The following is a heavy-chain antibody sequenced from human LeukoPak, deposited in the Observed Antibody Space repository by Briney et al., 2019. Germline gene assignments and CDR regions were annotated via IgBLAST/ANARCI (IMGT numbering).Heavy chain of an antibody. V-gene: IGHV7-4-1*02. Sequence: ASVKVSCKASGYSFTGSAMNWVRQAPGQGLEWMGWINTNTGNPTYAQGFTGRFVFSLDSSVSTAYLQISNLMPEDTAKYYCAREILRFDIWGQGTMVTVSS. CDR1: GYSFTGSA. CDR2: INTNTGNP. CDR3: AREILRFDI. J-gene: IGHJ3*02.